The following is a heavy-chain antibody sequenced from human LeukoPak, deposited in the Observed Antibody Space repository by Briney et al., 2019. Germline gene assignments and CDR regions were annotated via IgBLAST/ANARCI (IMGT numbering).Heavy chain of an antibody. CDR1: GFTVISNL. CDR2: IYSGGAT. J-gene: IGHJ3*02. D-gene: IGHD3-3*01. Sequence: GGSLRLSCAASGFTVISNLMTWVRQSPGRGLEWLSSIYSGGATYYADSVKGRFTISRDNSKNTLYLQMNSLRAEDTAVYYCANGGGYDFWSGPTGYAFDIWGQGTMVTVSS. CDR3: ANGGGYDFWSGPTGYAFDI. V-gene: IGHV3-53*01.